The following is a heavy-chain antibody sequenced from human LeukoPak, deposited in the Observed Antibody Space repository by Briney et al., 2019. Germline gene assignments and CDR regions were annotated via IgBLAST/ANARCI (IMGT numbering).Heavy chain of an antibody. CDR3: ARVAERTWLPYDAAFDI. Sequence: SGTLSLTCAVSGGSISSSNWWSWVRQPPGKGLEWIGEIYHSGSTNYNPSLKSRVTISVDKSKNQFSLKLTSVTAADTAMYYCARVAERTWLPYDAAFDIWGLGTMVTVSS. V-gene: IGHV4-4*02. J-gene: IGHJ3*02. CDR1: GGSISSSNW. CDR2: IYHSGST. D-gene: IGHD3-9*01.